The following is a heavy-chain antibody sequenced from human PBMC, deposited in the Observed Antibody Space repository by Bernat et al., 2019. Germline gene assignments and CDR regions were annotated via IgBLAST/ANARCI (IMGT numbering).Heavy chain of an antibody. J-gene: IGHJ5*02. D-gene: IGHD2-2*01. CDR1: GFTFSTSD. CDR3: ARGKTAVYCGVTSCSSS. CDR2: ITTTGGRT. V-gene: IGHV3-23*04. Sequence: DVQLVESGGGLVQPGGSLRLSCTASGFTFSTSDMSWVRLAPGKGPDWVSGITTTGGRTYYADSVKGRFTISRDNSKNTVYLQMDSLGADDTAIYYCARGKTAVYCGVTSCSSSWGQGTLVTVSS.